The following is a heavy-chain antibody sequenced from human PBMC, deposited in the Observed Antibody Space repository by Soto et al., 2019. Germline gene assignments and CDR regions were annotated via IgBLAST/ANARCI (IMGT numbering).Heavy chain of an antibody. V-gene: IGHV3-23*01. CDR2: ISDNGGST. Sequence: EVQLLESGGSLVQPGGSLRLSCAASGFTFSSYALNWVRQAPGKGLEWVSTISDNGGSTYDADSVKGRFTISRDNSRNTLYLQMNSRRAEDTAMYFCAKALSAATCVYLFDYWGQGTLVTVSS. D-gene: IGHD3-16*02. CDR1: GFTFSSYA. J-gene: IGHJ4*02. CDR3: AKALSAATCVYLFDY.